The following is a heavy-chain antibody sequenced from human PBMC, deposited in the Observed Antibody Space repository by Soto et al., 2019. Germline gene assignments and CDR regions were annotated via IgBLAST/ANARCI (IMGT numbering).Heavy chain of an antibody. D-gene: IGHD2-15*01. Sequence: PGGSLRLSCAASGFTFSSYWMSWVRQAPGKGLEWVANIKQDGSEKYYVDSVKGRFTISRDNSKNTLYLQMNSLRAEDTAVYYCARDHDIVVVDDAFDIWGQGTMVTVSS. J-gene: IGHJ3*02. CDR2: IKQDGSEK. CDR1: GFTFSSYW. CDR3: ARDHDIVVVDDAFDI. V-gene: IGHV3-7*01.